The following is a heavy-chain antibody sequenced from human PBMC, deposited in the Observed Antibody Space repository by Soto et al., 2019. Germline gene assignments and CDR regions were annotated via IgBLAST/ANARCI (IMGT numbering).Heavy chain of an antibody. J-gene: IGHJ4*02. Sequence: PSETLSLTCTGSGGSVNSETYYWSWIRQPPGRGLEWIGYIYYTGSTNYNPSLKSRVTMSIDTSRNQFSLKLTSVTAADTAVYYCAREFSNSPEAFDSWGQGSLGTVSS. V-gene: IGHV4-61*01. CDR1: GGSVNSETYY. D-gene: IGHD6-6*01. CDR3: AREFSNSPEAFDS. CDR2: IYYTGST.